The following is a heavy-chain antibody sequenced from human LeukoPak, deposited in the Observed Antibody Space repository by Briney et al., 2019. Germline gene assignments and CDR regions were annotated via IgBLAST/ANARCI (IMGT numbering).Heavy chain of an antibody. CDR3: ARVEYYYDSSGYYHGDY. Sequence: ASMKVSCKASGYTFTSYGISWVRQAPGQGLEWMGWISAYNGNTNYAQKFQGRVTMTRNTSISTAYMELSSLRSEDTAVYYCARVEYYYDSSGYYHGDYWGQGTLVTVSS. V-gene: IGHV1-18*01. J-gene: IGHJ4*02. CDR2: ISAYNGNT. D-gene: IGHD3-22*01. CDR1: GYTFTSYG.